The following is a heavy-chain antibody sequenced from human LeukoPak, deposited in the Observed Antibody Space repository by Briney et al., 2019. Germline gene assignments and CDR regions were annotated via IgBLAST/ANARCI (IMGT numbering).Heavy chain of an antibody. CDR1: GFTFSGSA. D-gene: IGHD2-8*01. CDR3: TRRGYCTNGVCYQDY. V-gene: IGHV3-73*01. J-gene: IGHJ4*02. CDR2: IRSKANSYAT. Sequence: PGGSLKLSCAASGFTFSGSAMHWVRQASGKGLEWVGRIRSKANSYATAYAASVKGRFTISRDDSKNTAYLQMNSLKTEDTAVYYCTRRGYCTNGVCYQDYWGQGTRVTVSS.